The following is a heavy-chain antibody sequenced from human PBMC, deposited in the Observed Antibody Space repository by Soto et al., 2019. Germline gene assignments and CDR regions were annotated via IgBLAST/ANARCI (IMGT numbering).Heavy chain of an antibody. CDR1: GCTFSSYA. CDR3: AKGIRFLEWLPNQYYFDY. CDR2: ISGSGGST. J-gene: IGHJ4*02. D-gene: IGHD3-3*01. Sequence: GSLRLSCAASGCTFSSYAMSWVRQAPGKGLEWVSAISGSGGSTYYADSVKGRFTISRDNSKNTLYLQMNSLRAEDTAVYYCAKGIRFLEWLPNQYYFDYWGQGTLVTVSS. V-gene: IGHV3-23*01.